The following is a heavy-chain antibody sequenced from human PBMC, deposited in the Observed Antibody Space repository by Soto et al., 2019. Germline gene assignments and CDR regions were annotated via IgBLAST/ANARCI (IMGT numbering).Heavy chain of an antibody. CDR3: ARGEHKLRFLEWLSKQYYYGMDV. D-gene: IGHD3-3*01. CDR1: GGTFSSYA. V-gene: IGHV1-69*12. J-gene: IGHJ6*02. CDR2: IIPIFGTA. Sequence: QVQLVQSGAEVKKPGSSVKVSCKASGGTFSSYAISWVRQAPGQGLEWMGGIIPIFGTANYAPKFQGRVTIPADESTSPAYMELSSLRSEDTAVYYCARGEHKLRFLEWLSKQYYYGMDVWGQGTTVTVSS.